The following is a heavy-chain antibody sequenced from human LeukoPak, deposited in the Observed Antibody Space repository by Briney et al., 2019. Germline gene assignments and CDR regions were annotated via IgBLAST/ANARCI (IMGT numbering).Heavy chain of an antibody. J-gene: IGHJ3*02. D-gene: IGHD3-16*01. CDR1: GFTFSNYA. CDR2: ITGSGT. CDR3: LGGDCVFDI. V-gene: IGHV3-23*01. Sequence: GGSLRLSCVASGFTFSNYAMNWVRQAPGKGLEWVSTITGSGTYYRDSVKGRFTISRDNSNNTLYLQMNSLRAEDTAVYFCLGGDCVFDIWGQGTMVTVSS.